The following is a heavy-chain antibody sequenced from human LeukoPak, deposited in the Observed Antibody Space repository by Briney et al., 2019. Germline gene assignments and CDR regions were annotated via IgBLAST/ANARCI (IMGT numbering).Heavy chain of an antibody. V-gene: IGHV4-31*03. J-gene: IGHJ4*02. CDR1: GYSINAGGYF. Sequence: PSQSLSLTCTVSGYSINAGGYFWSWVRQHPGKGLEWIGYMYYRGATYYNPSLKRRASISVDATKNLFSLNLSSVTGADTALYYCARAHDSSGYNIFDFWGQGTLVTVSS. D-gene: IGHD3-22*01. CDR3: ARAHDSSGYNIFDF. CDR2: MYYRGAT.